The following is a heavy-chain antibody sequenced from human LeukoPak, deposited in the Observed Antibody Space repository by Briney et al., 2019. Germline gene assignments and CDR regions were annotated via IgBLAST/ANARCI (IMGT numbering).Heavy chain of an antibody. D-gene: IGHD6-19*01. CDR2: IYYSGST. J-gene: IGHJ1*01. CDR3: ASRAGWLLRPQFFQH. Sequence: PSETLSLTCTVSGGSISPYYWSWIRQPPGKGLEWIGYIYYSGSTNYNPSLKSRVTISLDTSKNQFSLKLSSVTAADTAVYYCASRAGWLLRPQFFQHWGQGTLVTVSS. V-gene: IGHV4-59*12. CDR1: GGSISPYY.